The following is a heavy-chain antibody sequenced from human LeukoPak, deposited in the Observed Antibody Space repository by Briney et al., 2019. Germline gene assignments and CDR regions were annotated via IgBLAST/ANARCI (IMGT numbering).Heavy chain of an antibody. Sequence: GASVKVPCKASGYTFTSYGISWVRQAPGQGLEWMGWMNPNSGNTGYAQKFQGRVTMTRNTSISTAYMELSSLRSEDTAVYYCARGPNTLRYFDWLFLSAEYFQHWGQGTLVTVSS. J-gene: IGHJ1*01. CDR1: GYTFTSYG. CDR3: ARGPNTLRYFDWLFLSAEYFQH. CDR2: MNPNSGNT. V-gene: IGHV1-8*02. D-gene: IGHD3-9*01.